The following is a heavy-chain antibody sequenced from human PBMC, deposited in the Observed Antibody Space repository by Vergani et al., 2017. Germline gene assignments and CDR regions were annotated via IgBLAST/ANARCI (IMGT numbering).Heavy chain of an antibody. CDR1: SCSISSSSYY. D-gene: IGHD2-21*02. CDR3: ARQYCGCYCYRPDYYSYCMDV. V-gene: IGHV4-39*01. Sequence: QLQLQESGPGLVKPSETLSLTCTVSSCSISSSSYYWVWIRQAPGKGLEWIRNIDYSGSSYYNPSLKSLITISVDTSKNQFSLKLSSVTAADTAVYYCARQYCGCYCYRPDYYSYCMDVWGQGTTVTVSS. J-gene: IGHJ6*02. CDR2: IDYSGSS.